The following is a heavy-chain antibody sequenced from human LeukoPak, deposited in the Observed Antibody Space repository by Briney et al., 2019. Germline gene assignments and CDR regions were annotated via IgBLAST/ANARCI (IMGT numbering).Heavy chain of an antibody. D-gene: IGHD2-2*01. J-gene: IGHJ3*02. Sequence: ASVKVSCKVSGYTLTELSMHWVRQAPGKGLEWMGGFDPEDGETIYAQKFQGRVTMTEDTSTDTAYMELSSLRSEDTVVYYCATVYQLPEERGAFDIWGQGTMVTVSS. CDR1: GYTLTELS. V-gene: IGHV1-24*01. CDR3: ATVYQLPEERGAFDI. CDR2: FDPEDGET.